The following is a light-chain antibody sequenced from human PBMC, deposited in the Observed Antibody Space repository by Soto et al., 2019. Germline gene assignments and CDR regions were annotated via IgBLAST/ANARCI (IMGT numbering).Light chain of an antibody. CDR1: QGIRTY. J-gene: IGKJ1*01. V-gene: IGKV1-9*01. CDR2: SAS. CDR3: LQVDVYPWT. Sequence: THLPQSPSSLSASVGDRVPITCRASQGIRTYLAWYQQKPGKAPKLLIYSASTLQSGVPSRFSGSGSGTDFTLTISSLQPEDFATYYCLQVDVYPWTFGQATKVDI.